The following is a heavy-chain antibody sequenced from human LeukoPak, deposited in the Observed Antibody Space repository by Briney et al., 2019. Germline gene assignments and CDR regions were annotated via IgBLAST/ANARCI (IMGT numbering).Heavy chain of an antibody. J-gene: IGHJ4*02. CDR1: GFTFSTYS. D-gene: IGHD6-13*01. Sequence: PGGSLRLSCVVSGFTFSTYSMNWVRQAPGKGLEWVSYISGRSSIIYYANSVKGRFTISRDNSKKTLYLQMNSLRAEDTAVYYCAKDYGSWPYYLDYWGQGTLVTVSS. CDR2: ISGRSSII. V-gene: IGHV3-48*01. CDR3: AKDYGSWPYYLDY.